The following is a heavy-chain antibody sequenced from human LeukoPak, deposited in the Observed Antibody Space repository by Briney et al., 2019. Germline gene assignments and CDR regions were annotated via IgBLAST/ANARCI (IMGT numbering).Heavy chain of an antibody. J-gene: IGHJ4*02. CDR3: ARDLEQWLVSNYFDY. CDR1: GYTFTGYY. D-gene: IGHD6-19*01. CDR2: INPNSGGT. V-gene: IGHV1-2*02. Sequence: GASVKVSCKAPGYTFTGYYMHWVRQAPGQGLEWMGWINPNSGGTNYAQKFQGRVTMTRDTSISTAYMELSRLRSDDTAVYYCARDLEQWLVSNYFDYWGQGTLVTVSS.